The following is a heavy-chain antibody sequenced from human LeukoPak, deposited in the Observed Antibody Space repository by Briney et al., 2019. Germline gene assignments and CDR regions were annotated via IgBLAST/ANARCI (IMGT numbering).Heavy chain of an antibody. Sequence: SGPTLVNPTQTLTLTCTFSGFSLTTHGVGVGWVRQPPGKALEWLALIYWNDERRYSPSLKSRLTITRDTSKNQVVLTMTNVDAVDTGTYYCVHRYTVVLSEYFDYWGQGTLVNVSS. CDR3: VHRYTVVLSEYFDY. D-gene: IGHD3-16*01. CDR1: GFSLTTHGVG. V-gene: IGHV2-5*01. J-gene: IGHJ4*02. CDR2: IYWNDER.